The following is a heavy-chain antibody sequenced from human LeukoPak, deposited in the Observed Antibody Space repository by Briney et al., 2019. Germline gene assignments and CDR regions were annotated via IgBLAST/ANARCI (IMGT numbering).Heavy chain of an antibody. J-gene: IGHJ4*02. D-gene: IGHD4-17*01. V-gene: IGHV4-34*01. CDR3: ARSYGDTDY. CDR2: INHSGST. CDR1: GGSFSGYY. Sequence: SETLSLTCAVYGGSFSGYYWSWIRQPPGKGLEWIGEINHSGSTNYNPSLKSRVTISVDTSKYQFSLKLSSVTAADTAVYYCARSYGDTDYWGQGTLVTVSS.